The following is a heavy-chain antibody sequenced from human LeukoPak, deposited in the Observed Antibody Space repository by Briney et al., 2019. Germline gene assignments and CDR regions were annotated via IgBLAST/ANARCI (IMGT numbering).Heavy chain of an antibody. CDR3: ARSYYYDSSHTVDY. CDR1: GFTFSSYG. CDR2: IWYDGSNK. D-gene: IGHD3-22*01. J-gene: IGHJ4*02. Sequence: GGSLRLSCAASGFTFSSYGMHWVRQAPGKGLEWVAVIWYDGSNKYYADSVKGRFTISRDNSKNTLYLQMNSLRAEDTAVYYCARSYYYDSSHTVDYWGQGTLVTVSS. V-gene: IGHV3-33*01.